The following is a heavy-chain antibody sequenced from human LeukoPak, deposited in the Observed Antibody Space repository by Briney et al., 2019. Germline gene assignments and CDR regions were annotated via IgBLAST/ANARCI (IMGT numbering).Heavy chain of an antibody. CDR1: GFTFSSYS. CDR2: ISSSSSYI. Sequence: GGSLRLSCAASGFTFSSYSMNWVHQAPGKGLEWVSSISSSSSYIYYADSVKGRFTISRDNAKNSLYLQMNSLRAEDTAVYYCARAVWXXXLEHWGQGTLVTVSS. V-gene: IGHV3-21*01. J-gene: IGHJ4*02. CDR3: ARAVWXXXLEH. D-gene: IGHD1-1*01.